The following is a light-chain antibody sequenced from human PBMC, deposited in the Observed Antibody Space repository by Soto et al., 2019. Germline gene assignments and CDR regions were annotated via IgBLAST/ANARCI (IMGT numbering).Light chain of an antibody. Sequence: EIVMTQSPATLSVSPGERATLSCRASQSISSNLAWYQQKPGQVPRLLIYGASTRATGIPARFSGSGAGTEFTLTISSKQSEDFAVYYCQQYNDWSYTFGQGTKLEIK. CDR1: QSISSN. V-gene: IGKV3-15*01. CDR3: QQYNDWSYT. CDR2: GAS. J-gene: IGKJ2*01.